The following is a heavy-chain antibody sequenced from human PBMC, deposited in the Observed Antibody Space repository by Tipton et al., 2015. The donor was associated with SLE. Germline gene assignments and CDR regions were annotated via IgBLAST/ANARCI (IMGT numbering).Heavy chain of an antibody. D-gene: IGHD3-10*02. CDR1: GYSISIGYY. CDR2: IYHTGTT. V-gene: IGHV4-38-2*02. CDR3: ASVRGAFDI. Sequence: TLSLTCTVSGYSISIGYYWGWVRQPPGKGLEWIGNIYHTGTTDSNPSLKSRVTMSVDTSKNQFSLRLSSVTAADTAVYYCASVRGAFDIWGQGTMVTVSS. J-gene: IGHJ3*02.